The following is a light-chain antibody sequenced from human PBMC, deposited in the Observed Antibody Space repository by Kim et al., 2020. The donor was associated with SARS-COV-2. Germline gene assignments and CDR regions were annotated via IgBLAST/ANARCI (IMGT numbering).Light chain of an antibody. CDR1: NSDVGGYNY. CDR2: DVS. V-gene: IGLV2-14*01. Sequence: QSALTQPASVSGSPGQSLTISCTGTNSDVGGYNYVSWYQQHPGKAPKLMIYDVSERPSGVSNRFSASKSGNTASLTISGLQAEDEADYYCSSFTSGSTSMLFGGGTQLTVL. CDR3: SSFTSGSTSML. J-gene: IGLJ2*01.